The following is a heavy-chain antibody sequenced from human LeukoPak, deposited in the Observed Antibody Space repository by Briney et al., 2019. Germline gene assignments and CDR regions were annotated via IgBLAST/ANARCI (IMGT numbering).Heavy chain of an antibody. J-gene: IGHJ4*02. V-gene: IGHV4-4*02. CDR2: IYHSGTT. CDR1: GGSISSSSW. CDR3: GRRSRSTWNYRRGDY. Sequence: SETLSLTCAVSGGSISSSSWWSWVRQPPGKGLECIGEIYHSGTTNYNPSLKSRVTISVDESKNQFSLKLTSVTAADTAVYYCGRRSRSTWNYRRGDYWGQGTLVTVSS. D-gene: IGHD1-7*01.